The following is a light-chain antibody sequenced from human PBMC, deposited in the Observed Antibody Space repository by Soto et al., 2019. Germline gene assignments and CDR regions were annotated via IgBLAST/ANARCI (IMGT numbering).Light chain of an antibody. CDR3: SSYTSTSTYV. CDR1: SSDFGGYTY. J-gene: IGLJ1*01. V-gene: IGLV2-14*03. Sequence: QSALTQPASVPGSPGQSITISCTGTSSDFGGYTYVSWYQQHPGKAPKLMIFDATSRPSGVSNRFSGSKSDNTASLTIAGLQAEDEADYYFSSYTSTSTYVFGTGTQLTVL. CDR2: DAT.